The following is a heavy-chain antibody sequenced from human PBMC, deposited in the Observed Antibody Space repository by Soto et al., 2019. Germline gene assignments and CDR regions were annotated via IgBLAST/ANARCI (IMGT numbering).Heavy chain of an antibody. CDR1: GYTFTRYG. V-gene: IGHV1-3*01. CDR2: INAANGDT. J-gene: IGHJ5*02. Sequence: ASVKVSCKASGYTFTRYGIHWVRQAPGQRLEWMGWINAANGDTKYSPKFQGRVTITRDTSASTAYMELSSLRSEDTAVYYCFIWNVTETGVPWSAPWDHATLVPV. CDR3: FIWNVTETGVPWSAP. D-gene: IGHD4-4*01.